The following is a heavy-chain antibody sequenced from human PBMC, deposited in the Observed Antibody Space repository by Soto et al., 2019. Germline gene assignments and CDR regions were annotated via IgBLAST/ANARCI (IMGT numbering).Heavy chain of an antibody. J-gene: IGHJ6*02. Sequence: GGSLRLSCAASGFTFGSYGMHWVRQAPGKGLEWVAGISYDGSKKYYGESVKGRFTISSGNSKNTLYLQMNSLRVEDTAVYYCAKAIENYSTGYYKPFYYFGVDVWGQGTLVTVSS. D-gene: IGHD3-22*01. CDR2: ISYDGSKK. V-gene: IGHV3-30*18. CDR3: AKAIENYSTGYYKPFYYFGVDV. CDR1: GFTFGSYG.